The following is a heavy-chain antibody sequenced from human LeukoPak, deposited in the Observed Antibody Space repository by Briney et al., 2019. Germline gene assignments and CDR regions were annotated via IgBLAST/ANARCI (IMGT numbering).Heavy chain of an antibody. CDR3: ARAKRLSEYYFDY. CDR1: GGSVSSGSYY. J-gene: IGHJ4*02. CDR2: IYYSGST. D-gene: IGHD3-3*01. V-gene: IGHV4-61*01. Sequence: SETLSLTCTVSGGSVSSGSYYWSWIRQPPGKGLEWIGYIYYSGSTNYNPSLKSRVTISVDTSKNQFSLKLSSVTAADTAVYYCARAKRLSEYYFDYWGQGTLVTVSS.